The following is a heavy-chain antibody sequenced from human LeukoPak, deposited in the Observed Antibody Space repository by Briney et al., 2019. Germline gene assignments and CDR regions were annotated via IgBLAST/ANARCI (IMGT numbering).Heavy chain of an antibody. J-gene: IGHJ4*02. V-gene: IGHV1-69*01. D-gene: IGHD3-9*01. Sequence: ASVKVSCXASGGTFSSYAISWVRQAPGQGLEWMGGIIPIFGTANYAQKFQGRVTITADESTSTAYMELSSLRSEDTAVYYCARDLQSYDILTGYYLGAYFDYWGQGTLVTVSS. CDR2: IIPIFGTA. CDR1: GGTFSSYA. CDR3: ARDLQSYDILTGYYLGAYFDY.